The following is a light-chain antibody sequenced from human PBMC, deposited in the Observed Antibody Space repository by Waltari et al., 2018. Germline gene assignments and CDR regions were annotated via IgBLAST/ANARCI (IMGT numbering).Light chain of an antibody. V-gene: IGKV3D-15*01. J-gene: IGKJ1*01. Sequence: EIFMTQSPPTLPLSPGERATLSSRASQSVSRSLAWYQLKPGQAPRLLIHGASSRATGIPDRFSGSGYGTDVSLTISSLEPEDVAVYCCLQNSEWPRRFDQGTKVEIK. CDR1: QSVSRS. CDR2: GAS. CDR3: LQNSEWPRR.